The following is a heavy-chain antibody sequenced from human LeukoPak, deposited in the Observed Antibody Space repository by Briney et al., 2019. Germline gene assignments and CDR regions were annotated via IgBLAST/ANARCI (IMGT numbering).Heavy chain of an antibody. J-gene: IGHJ5*02. Sequence: GGSLEISCQGPGYPFINYWIGGVRKLPGKGLEWMGVIFPRDSKTRYRPSFRGHVTISVDKSSNTSYLQWSSLKASDTALYFCARPTYYYHSSGSGCVDPWGQGTLVTVSS. CDR2: IFPRDSKT. D-gene: IGHD3-22*01. V-gene: IGHV5-51*01. CDR1: GYPFINYW. CDR3: ARPTYYYHSSGSGCVDP.